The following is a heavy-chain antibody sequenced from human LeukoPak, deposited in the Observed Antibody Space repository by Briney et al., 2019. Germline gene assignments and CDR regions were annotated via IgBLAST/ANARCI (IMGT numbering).Heavy chain of an antibody. J-gene: IGHJ5*02. V-gene: IGHV1-46*01. D-gene: IGHD6-19*01. CDR1: GYTFTSYY. CDR3: ARTGDSSGWYAWFDP. Sequence: GASVKVSCKASGYTFTSYYMHWVRQAPGQGLEWMGIINPSGGSTSYAQKFQGRVTMTRDTSTSTVYMELSRLRSEDTAVYYCARTGDSSGWYAWFDPWGQGTLVTVSS. CDR2: INPSGGST.